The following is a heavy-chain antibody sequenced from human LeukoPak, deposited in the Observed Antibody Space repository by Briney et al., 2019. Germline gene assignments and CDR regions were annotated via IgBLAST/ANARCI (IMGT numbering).Heavy chain of an antibody. D-gene: IGHD3-10*01. CDR1: GFTFSSYA. CDR2: ISYDGSNK. CDR3: ARGNYYGSGSYQPPFDY. J-gene: IGHJ4*02. V-gene: IGHV3-30*04. Sequence: GRSLRLSCAASGFTFSSYAMHWVRQAPGKGLEWVAVISYDGSNKYYADSVKGRFTISGDNSKNTLYLQMNSLRAEDTAVYYCARGNYYGSGSYQPPFDYWGQGTLVTVSS.